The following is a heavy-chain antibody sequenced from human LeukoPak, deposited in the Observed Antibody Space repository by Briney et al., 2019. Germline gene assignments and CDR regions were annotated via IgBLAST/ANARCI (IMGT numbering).Heavy chain of an antibody. J-gene: IGHJ5*02. CDR1: GFTFSSYW. CDR2: IKQDGSEK. D-gene: IGHD5-12*01. CDR3: ARAQFSGYDLGNWFDP. V-gene: IGHV3-7*01. Sequence: PGGSLRLSCAASGFTFSSYWMSWGRQAPGKGLEWVANIKQDGSEKYYVDSVKGRFTISRDNAKNSLYLQMNSLRAEDTAVYYCARAQFSGYDLGNWFDPWGQGPLVTVSS.